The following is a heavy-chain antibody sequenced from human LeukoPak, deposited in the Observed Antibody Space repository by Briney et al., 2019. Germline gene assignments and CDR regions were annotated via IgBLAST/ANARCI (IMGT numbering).Heavy chain of an antibody. CDR1: GFTFDDYG. D-gene: IGHD3-10*01. V-gene: IGHV3-23*01. J-gene: IGHJ6*03. CDR3: AKDTYYGSANYMDV. CDR2: ISPSGDIT. Sequence: PGGSLRLSCAASGFTFDDYGMSWVRQAPGKGLEWVSGISPSGDITYYADSVKGRFTISRDNSKNTLYLQMNSLRAEDTAVYYCAKDTYYGSANYMDVWGKGTTVTVSS.